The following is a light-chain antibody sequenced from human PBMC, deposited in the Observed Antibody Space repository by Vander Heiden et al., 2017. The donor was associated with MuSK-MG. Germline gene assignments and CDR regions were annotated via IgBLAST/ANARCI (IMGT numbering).Light chain of an antibody. CDR3: QAWDSSTAV. V-gene: IGLV3-1*01. CDR2: QDS. Sequence: SYELTQPPSASVSPGQTASITCSGDKLGDKYACWYQQKPGQSPVLVIYQDSKRTSGIPERFSGSNSGNTATLTISGTQAMDEAYYYCQAWDSSTAVFGGGTKLTVL. CDR1: KLGDKY. J-gene: IGLJ2*01.